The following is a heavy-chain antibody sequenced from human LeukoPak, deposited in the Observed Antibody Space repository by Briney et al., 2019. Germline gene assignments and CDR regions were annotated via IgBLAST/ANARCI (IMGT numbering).Heavy chain of an antibody. CDR2: IYPGDSDT. CDR1: GYTFTTYW. CDR3: ARRPGGMATTRGWFDP. J-gene: IGHJ5*02. Sequence: GESLKISCQGSGYTFTTYWIGRVRQLPGKGLEWMGIIYPGDSDTRYSPSFQGQVTISADKSISTAYLQWSSLKASDTAMYYCARRPGGMATTRGWFDPWGQGTLVTVSS. D-gene: IGHD5-24*01. V-gene: IGHV5-51*01.